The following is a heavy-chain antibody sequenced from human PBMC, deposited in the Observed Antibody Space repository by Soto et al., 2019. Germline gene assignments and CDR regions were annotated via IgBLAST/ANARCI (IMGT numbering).Heavy chain of an antibody. Sequence: QTLALTFAISGEIVSRNTXYWNCIRQSTSRGLEWLGRTYFRSKCYNDYAVSVKSRIIINPDTSNKKFSLQLNSVTPEDTAVYLCAKGDNIGHKTGYAFDPWGKGSMVTVTS. CDR3: AKGDNIGHKTGYAFDP. CDR2: TYFRSKCYN. CDR1: GEIVSRNTXY. V-gene: IGHV6-1*01. J-gene: IGHJ5*02. D-gene: IGHD5-12*01.